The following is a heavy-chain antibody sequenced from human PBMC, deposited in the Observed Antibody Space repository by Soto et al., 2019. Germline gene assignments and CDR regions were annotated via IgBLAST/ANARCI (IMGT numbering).Heavy chain of an antibody. J-gene: IGHJ6*02. V-gene: IGHV3-23*01. CDR3: AKGGYSYGYYGMDV. D-gene: IGHD5-18*01. CDR1: GFTFSSYA. Sequence: PGGSLRLSCAASGFTFSSYAMSWVRQAPGKGLEWVSAISGSGGSTYYADSVKGRFTISRDNSKNTLYLQMNSLRAEDTAVYYCAKGGYSYGYYGMDVWGQGTTVTVSS. CDR2: ISGSGGST.